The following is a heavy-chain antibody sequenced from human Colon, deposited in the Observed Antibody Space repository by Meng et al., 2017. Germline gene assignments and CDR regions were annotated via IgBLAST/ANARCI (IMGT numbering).Heavy chain of an antibody. J-gene: IGHJ4*02. D-gene: IGHD2-8*02. CDR2: IDSDSTT. V-gene: IGHV3-11*01. CDR1: GIPFSDYY. CDR3: ASGKSGFDY. Sequence: VQLVEAGGGVVQPGRSLRLLCEASGIPFSDYYTIWIRQAPGKGLEWVSYIDSDSTTYYADSVKGRFTISRDNAKKSLYLQMSSLRVEDTAVYYCASGKSGFDYWGQGALVTVSS.